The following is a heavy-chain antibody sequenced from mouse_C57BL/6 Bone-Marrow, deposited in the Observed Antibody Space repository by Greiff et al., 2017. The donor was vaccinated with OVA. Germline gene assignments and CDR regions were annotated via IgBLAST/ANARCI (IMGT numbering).Heavy chain of an antibody. Sequence: DVMLVESGGGLVKPGGSLKLSCAASGFTFSDYGMHWVRQAPEKGLEWVAYISSGSSTIYYADTVKGRFTISRDNAKNTLFLQMTSLRSEDTAMYYCAKRRIYDGYFHWYFDVWGTGTTVTVS. J-gene: IGHJ1*03. V-gene: IGHV5-17*01. D-gene: IGHD2-3*01. CDR1: GFTFSDYG. CDR3: AKRRIYDGYFHWYFDV. CDR2: ISSGSSTI.